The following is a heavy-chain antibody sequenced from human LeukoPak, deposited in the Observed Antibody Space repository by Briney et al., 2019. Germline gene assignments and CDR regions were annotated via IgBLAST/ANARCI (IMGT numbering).Heavy chain of an antibody. J-gene: IGHJ4*02. D-gene: IGHD1-26*01. CDR3: ARGSGSYQNFDY. CDR1: GFSFSSYS. V-gene: IGHV3-48*01. Sequence: GGSLRLSCAASGFSFSSYSMNWVRQAPGKGLEWVSYISGSSSTIYYADSVKGRFTISRDNAKNSLYLQMNSLRAEDTAVYYCARGSGSYQNFDYWGQGTLVTVSS. CDR2: ISGSSSTI.